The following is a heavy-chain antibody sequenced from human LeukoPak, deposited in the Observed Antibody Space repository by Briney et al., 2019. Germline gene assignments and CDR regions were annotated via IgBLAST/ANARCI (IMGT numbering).Heavy chain of an antibody. V-gene: IGHV1-24*01. CDR1: GYTLTELS. CDR3: ATVGGSYRQGIDNNWFDP. D-gene: IGHD1-26*01. CDR2: FDPEDGET. Sequence: ASVKVSCKVSGYTLTELSMHWVRQAPGKGLEWMGGFDPEDGETIYAQKFQGRVTMTEDTSTDTAYMELSSLRSEDTAVYYCATVGGSYRQGIDNNWFDPWSQGTLVTVSS. J-gene: IGHJ5*02.